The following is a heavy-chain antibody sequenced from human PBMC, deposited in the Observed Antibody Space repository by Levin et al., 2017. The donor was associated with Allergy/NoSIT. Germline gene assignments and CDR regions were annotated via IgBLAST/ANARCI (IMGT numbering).Heavy chain of an antibody. V-gene: IGHV3-30*04. CDR2: ISFDGSNK. CDR1: VFTFSNYA. CDR3: ARDQTGYCSSSICSNNFFDP. J-gene: IGHJ5*02. D-gene: IGHD2-2*01. Sequence: GGSLRLSCAASVFTFSNYAMHWVRQAPGKGLEWVAVISFDGSNKWYADSVKGRFTISRDNSKNTLYLQMNSLRPEDTAVYYCARDQTGYCSSSICSNNFFDPWGQGTLVTVSS.